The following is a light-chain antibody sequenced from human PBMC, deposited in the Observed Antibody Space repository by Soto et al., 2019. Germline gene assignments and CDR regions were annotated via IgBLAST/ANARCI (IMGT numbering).Light chain of an antibody. Sequence: DIQMTQSPSSLSASVGDRVTITCRARHSIGTYLSWYQQKPGKAPTLLTYGASNLQSGVPSRFSASGSGTDFTLTIISLQPEDFATYYCQQSSTTPPTFGQGTKLEIK. CDR3: QQSSTTPPT. CDR1: HSIGTY. CDR2: GAS. J-gene: IGKJ2*01. V-gene: IGKV1-39*01.